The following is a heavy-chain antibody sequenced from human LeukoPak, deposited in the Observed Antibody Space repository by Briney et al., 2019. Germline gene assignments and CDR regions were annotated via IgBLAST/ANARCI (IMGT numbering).Heavy chain of an antibody. J-gene: IGHJ6*03. Sequence: PSETLSLTCSVSGGSISGYYWSWIRQPAGKGLEWIGRIYTSGSTNYNPSLKSRVTMSVDTSKNQFSLKLSYVTAADTAVYYCARVDVFGVVSSDYYYYNMDVWGKGTTVTVSS. CDR1: GGSISGYY. CDR3: ARVDVFGVVSSDYYYYNMDV. V-gene: IGHV4-4*07. D-gene: IGHD3-3*01. CDR2: IYTSGST.